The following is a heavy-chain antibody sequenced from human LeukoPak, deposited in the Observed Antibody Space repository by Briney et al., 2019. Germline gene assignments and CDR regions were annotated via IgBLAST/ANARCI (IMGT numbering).Heavy chain of an antibody. CDR1: GGTFSSYA. D-gene: IGHD6-13*01. V-gene: IGHV1-69*05. Sequence: SVKVSCKASGGTFSSYAISWVRQAPGQGLEWMGGIIPIFGTANYAQKFQGRVTITTDESTSTAYMELSSLRSEDTAVYYCARTASSSWYNPYYFDYWGQGTLVTVSS. CDR3: ARTASSSWYNPYYFDY. J-gene: IGHJ4*02. CDR2: IIPIFGTA.